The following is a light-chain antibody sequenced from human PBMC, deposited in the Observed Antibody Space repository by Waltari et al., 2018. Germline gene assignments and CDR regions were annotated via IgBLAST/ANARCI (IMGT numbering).Light chain of an antibody. CDR1: QSVYYNSNNKPY. V-gene: IGKV4-1*01. CDR2: WAS. CDR3: QQYYTAPYS. Sequence: DIVMTQSPDSLAVSLGERAPITCTSSQSVYYNSNNKPYLAWYQHKVGQPPKLLIYWASSRESGVPDRFSGSVSGTDFTLSISSLQAEDVAVYYCQQYYTAPYSFGQGTKLEIK. J-gene: IGKJ2*03.